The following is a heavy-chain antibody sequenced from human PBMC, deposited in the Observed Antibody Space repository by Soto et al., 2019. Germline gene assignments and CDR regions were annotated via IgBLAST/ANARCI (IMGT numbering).Heavy chain of an antibody. CDR3: ARDSLFDYGDYEKVFDY. J-gene: IGHJ4*02. V-gene: IGHV3-33*01. Sequence: GGSLRLSCAASGFTFSSYGMHWVRQAPGKGLEWVAVIWYDGSNKYYADSVKGRFTISRDNSKNTLYLQMNSLRAEDTAVYYCARDSLFDYGDYEKVFDYWGQGTLVTVSS. CDR1: GFTFSSYG. D-gene: IGHD4-17*01. CDR2: IWYDGSNK.